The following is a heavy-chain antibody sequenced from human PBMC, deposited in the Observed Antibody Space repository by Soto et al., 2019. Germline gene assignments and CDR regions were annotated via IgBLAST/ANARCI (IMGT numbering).Heavy chain of an antibody. V-gene: IGHV1-69*13. J-gene: IGHJ5*02. CDR2: IIPIFGTA. CDR1: GGTFSSYA. D-gene: IGHD3-10*01. CDR3: ARDLVSGLGSYYKKNWFDP. Sequence: SVKVSCKASGGTFSSYAISWVRQAPGQGLEWMGGIIPIFGTANYAQKLQGRVTITADESTSTAYMELSSLRSEDTAVYYCARDLVSGLGSYYKKNWFDPWGQGTLVTVSS.